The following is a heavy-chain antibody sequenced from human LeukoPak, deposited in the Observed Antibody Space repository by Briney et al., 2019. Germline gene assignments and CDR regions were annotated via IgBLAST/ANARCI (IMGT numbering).Heavy chain of an antibody. D-gene: IGHD3-3*02. V-gene: IGHV3-33*01. CDR3: ASDISNKGFDY. CDR2: ISYDGSNK. CDR1: GFIFSDYG. Sequence: GGSLRLSCAASGFIFSDYGIHWVRQAPGKGLEWVAFISYDGSNKYYADSVKGRLTISRDNAKNSLYLQMNSLRAEDTAVYYCASDISNKGFDYWGQGTLVTVSS. J-gene: IGHJ4*02.